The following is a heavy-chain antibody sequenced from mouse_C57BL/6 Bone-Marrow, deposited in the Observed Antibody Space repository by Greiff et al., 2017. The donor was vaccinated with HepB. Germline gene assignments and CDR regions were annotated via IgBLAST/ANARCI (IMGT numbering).Heavy chain of an antibody. CDR1: GYAFTNYL. CDR3: ARHYGSSYGYFDV. CDR2: INPGSGGT. J-gene: IGHJ1*03. Sequence: QVQLQQSGAELVRPGTSVKVSCKASGYAFTNYLIEWVKQRPGQGLEWIGVINPGSGGTNYNEKFKGKATLTADNSSSTAYMQLSSLTSEDSAVYFCARHYGSSYGYFDVWGTGTTVTVSS. D-gene: IGHD1-1*01. V-gene: IGHV1-54*01.